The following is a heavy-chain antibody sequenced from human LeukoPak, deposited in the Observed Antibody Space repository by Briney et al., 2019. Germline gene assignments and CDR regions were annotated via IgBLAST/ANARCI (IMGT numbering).Heavy chain of an antibody. J-gene: IGHJ4*02. D-gene: IGHD7-27*01. CDR3: ASRKLGNDY. Sequence: SETLSLTCTVSGGSISSYYWSWIRQPPGKGLEWIGYIFYSGSTSYNPSLKSRVTISVDTSKNQFSLKLSSVTAADTAVYYCASRKLGNDYWGQGTLVTVSS. V-gene: IGHV4-59*01. CDR1: GGSISSYY. CDR2: IFYSGST.